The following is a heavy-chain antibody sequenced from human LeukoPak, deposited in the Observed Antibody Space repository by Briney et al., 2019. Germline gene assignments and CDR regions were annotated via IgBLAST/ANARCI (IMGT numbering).Heavy chain of an antibody. CDR3: ARDRGYCSSTSCYTRFDY. CDR2: IYYSGST. CDR1: GGSISSYY. V-gene: IGHV4-59*01. D-gene: IGHD2-2*02. Sequence: SETLSLTCTVSGGSISSYYWSWIRQPPGKGLEWIGYIYYSGSTNYNPSLKSRVTISVDTSKNQFSLKLSSVTAADTAVYYCARDRGYCSSTSCYTRFDYWGQGTLVTVSS. J-gene: IGHJ4*02.